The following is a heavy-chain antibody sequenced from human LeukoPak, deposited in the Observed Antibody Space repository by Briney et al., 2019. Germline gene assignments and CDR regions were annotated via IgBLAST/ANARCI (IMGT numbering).Heavy chain of an antibody. J-gene: IGHJ3*02. D-gene: IGHD6-19*01. CDR2: INHSGST. CDR3: ALPRIAVATTEDAFDI. CDR1: GGSFSGYY. Sequence: SETLSLTRAVYGGSFSGYYWSWIRQPPGKGLECIGEINHSGSTNYNPSLKSRVTISVDTSKNQFSLKLSSVTAADTAVYYCALPRIAVATTEDAFDIWGQGTMVTVSS. V-gene: IGHV4-34*01.